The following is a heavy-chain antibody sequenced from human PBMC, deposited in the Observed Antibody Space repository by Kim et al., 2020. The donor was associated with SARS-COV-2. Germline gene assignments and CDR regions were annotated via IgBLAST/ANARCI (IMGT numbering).Heavy chain of an antibody. CDR3: ARGVRGLETYDYDSSGNYGEFYFES. J-gene: IGHJ4*02. D-gene: IGHD3-22*01. CDR2: INPNIGAT. V-gene: IGHV1-2*02. CDR1: GYTFTDYH. Sequence: ASVKVSCKASGYTFTDYHLHWVRQAPGQGLEWMGWINPNIGATLSARTFQGRVTLTRDTSMNKAYMEMTRLTSDDTAVYYCARGVRGLETYDYDSSGNYGEFYFESWGQGTLVTVSS.